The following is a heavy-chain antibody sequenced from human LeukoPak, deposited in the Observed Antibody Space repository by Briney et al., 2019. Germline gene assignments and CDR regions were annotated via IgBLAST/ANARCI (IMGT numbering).Heavy chain of an antibody. D-gene: IGHD5-24*01. CDR2: LSGSGGST. CDR3: AKGRWLQNSGFDY. J-gene: IGHJ4*02. V-gene: IGHV3-23*01. CDR1: GFTFSSYA. Sequence: GGSLRLSCAASGFTFSSYAMSWVRQAPGKGLEWVSALSGSGGSTYYADSVKGRFTISRDNSKNTLYLQMNSLRAEDTAVYYCAKGRWLQNSGFDYWGQGTLVTVSS.